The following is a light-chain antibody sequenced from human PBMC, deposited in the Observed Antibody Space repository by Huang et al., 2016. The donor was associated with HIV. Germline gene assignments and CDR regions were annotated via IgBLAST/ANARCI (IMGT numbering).Light chain of an antibody. CDR3: HQSSFLGT. CDR2: YAS. Sequence: DFQSVTPKEKVTITCRASQSIGSSLHWYQQKPGQSPKLLIKYASQSFSGVPSRFSGSGSGTDFTLTINSLEAEDAATYYCHQSSFLGTFGQGTKVEIK. CDR1: QSIGSS. V-gene: IGKV6-21*01. J-gene: IGKJ1*01.